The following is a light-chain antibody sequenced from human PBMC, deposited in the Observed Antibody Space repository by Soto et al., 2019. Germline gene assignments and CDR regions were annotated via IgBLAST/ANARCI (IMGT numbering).Light chain of an antibody. J-gene: IGLJ3*02. CDR1: GSSVGSNY. CDR3: ASWDDSLSGWV. Sequence: QSVLTQTPSASGTPGQRVTISCSGSGSSVGSNYVYWYQQLPGTAPKLLIYSNIQRPSGVPDRFSGSKSGTSASLAISGLRSEDEADYYCASWDDSLSGWVFGGGTKLTVL. V-gene: IGLV1-47*02. CDR2: SNI.